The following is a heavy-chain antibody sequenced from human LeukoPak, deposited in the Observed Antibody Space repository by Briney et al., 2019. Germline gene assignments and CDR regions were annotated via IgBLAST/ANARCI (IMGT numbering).Heavy chain of an antibody. D-gene: IGHD5-12*01. J-gene: IGHJ5*02. CDR3: VRHDGRGGATMGAFDP. CDR2: VYYGRTT. Sequence: PSETLSLTCTVSAGSFISSSHHWGWIRQSPGKGLEWIGSVYYGRTTYYNPSLDGRVTVSLDTSANQFSLQLNSVTAADTAVYYCVRHDGRGGATMGAFDPWGQGSLVTVSS. V-gene: IGHV4-39*01. CDR1: AGSFISSSHH.